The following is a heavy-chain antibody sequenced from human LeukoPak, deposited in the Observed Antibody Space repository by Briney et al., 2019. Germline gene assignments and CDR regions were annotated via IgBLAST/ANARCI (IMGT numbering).Heavy chain of an antibody. CDR1: GFTFSSYS. CDR2: ISSSSSYI. J-gene: IGHJ4*02. CDR3: AREGEYQLLYRARHADY. V-gene: IGHV3-21*01. D-gene: IGHD2-2*02. Sequence: KTGGSLRLSCAASGFTFSSYSMNWVRQAPGKGLEWVSSISSSSSYIYYADSVKGRFTISRDNAKNSLYLQMNSLRAEDTAVYYCAREGEYQLLYRARHADYRGQGTLVTVSS.